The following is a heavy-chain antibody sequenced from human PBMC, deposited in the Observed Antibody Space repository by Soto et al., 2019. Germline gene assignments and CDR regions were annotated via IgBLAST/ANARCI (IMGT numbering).Heavy chain of an antibody. J-gene: IGHJ5*02. V-gene: IGHV3-23*01. CDR1: GFTFSSYA. D-gene: IGHD1-26*01. CDR2: ISGSGGST. Sequence: EVQLLESGGGLVQPGGSLRLSCAASGFTFSSYAMSWVRQPPGKGLEWVSAISGSGGSTYYADSVKGRFTISRDNSKNTLYLQMNSLRAEDTAVYYCAKGSRGSRSSGRDWFDPWGQGTLVTVSS. CDR3: AKGSRGSRSSGRDWFDP.